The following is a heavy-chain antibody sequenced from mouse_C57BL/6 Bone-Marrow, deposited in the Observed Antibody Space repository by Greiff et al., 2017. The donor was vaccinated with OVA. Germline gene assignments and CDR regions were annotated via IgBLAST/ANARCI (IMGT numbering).Heavy chain of an antibody. Sequence: VQLQQSGAELAKPGASVKLSCKASGYTFTSYWMHWVKQRPGQGLEWIGYINPSSGYTKYNQKFKDKATLTADKSSSTAYMPLSSLTYEDSAVYYCARTITTVEAWFAYWGQGTLVTVSA. CDR3: ARTITTVEAWFAY. D-gene: IGHD1-1*01. CDR2: INPSSGYT. V-gene: IGHV1-7*01. J-gene: IGHJ3*01. CDR1: GYTFTSYW.